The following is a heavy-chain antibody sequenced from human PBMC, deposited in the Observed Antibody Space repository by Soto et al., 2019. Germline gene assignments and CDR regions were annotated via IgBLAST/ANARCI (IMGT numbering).Heavy chain of an antibody. V-gene: IGHV3-30-3*01. Sequence: QVQLVESGGGVVQPGRSLRLSCAASGFTFSSYAMHWVRQAPGKGLEWVAVISYDGSNKYYADSVKGRFTISRDNSKNTLYLQMNRLRAEDKAVYYCARVPSSSGRAHFDYWGQGTLVTVSS. J-gene: IGHJ4*02. CDR2: ISYDGSNK. D-gene: IGHD2-15*01. CDR1: GFTFSSYA. CDR3: ARVPSSSGRAHFDY.